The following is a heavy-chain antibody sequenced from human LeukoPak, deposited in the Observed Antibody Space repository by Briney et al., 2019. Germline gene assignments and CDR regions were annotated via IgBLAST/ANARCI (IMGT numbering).Heavy chain of an antibody. V-gene: IGHV4-39*07. CDR1: GGSISSSSYY. J-gene: IGHJ3*02. CDR3: AREKYYDRYHAFDI. D-gene: IGHD3-22*01. CDR2: IYYSGST. Sequence: PSETLSLTCTVSGGSISSSSYYWGWIRQPPGKGLEWIGSIYYSGSTYYNPSLKSRVTISVDTSKNQFSLKLSSVTAADTAVYYCAREKYYDRYHAFDIWGQGTMVTVSS.